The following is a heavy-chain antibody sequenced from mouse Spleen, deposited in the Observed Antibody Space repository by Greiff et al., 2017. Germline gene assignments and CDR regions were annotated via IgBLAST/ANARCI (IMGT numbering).Heavy chain of an antibody. CDR3: ARGDGNYVSSFFDY. J-gene: IGHJ2*01. D-gene: IGHD2-1*01. V-gene: IGHV5-17*01. CDR2: ISSGSSTI. Sequence: EVQLVESGGGLVKPGGSLKLSCAASGFTFSDYGMHRVRQAPEKGLEWVAYISSGSSTIYYADTVKGRFTISRDNAKNTLFLQMTSLRSEDTAMYYCARGDGNYVSSFFDYWGQGTTLTVSS. CDR1: GFTFSDYG.